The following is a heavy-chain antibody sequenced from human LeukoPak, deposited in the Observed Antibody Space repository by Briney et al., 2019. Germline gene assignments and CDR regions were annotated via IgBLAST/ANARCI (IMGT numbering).Heavy chain of an antibody. J-gene: IGHJ4*02. CDR3: AREKIGSGYDQDLDY. D-gene: IGHD5-12*01. CDR2: IIPIFGTA. CDR1: GGTFSSYA. V-gene: IGHV1-69*13. Sequence: GASVKVSCKASGGTFSSYAISWVRQTPGQGLEWMGGIIPIFGTANYAQKFQGRVTITADESTSTAYMELSSLRSEDTAVYYCAREKIGSGYDQDLDYWGQGTMVTVSS.